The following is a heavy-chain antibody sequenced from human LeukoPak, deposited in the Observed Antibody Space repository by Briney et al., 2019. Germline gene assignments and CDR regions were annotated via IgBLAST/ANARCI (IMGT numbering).Heavy chain of an antibody. V-gene: IGHV3-74*01. J-gene: IGHJ4*02. Sequence: GGSLRLSCAASGFTFSSYWMHWVRQAPGKGLVWVSRINSDGSNTSYADSVKGRFTISRDNAKNTLYLQMNSLRAEDTAVYYCARDLGDGYNYPPPLTGWGQGTLVTVSS. D-gene: IGHD5-24*01. CDR1: GFTFSSYW. CDR2: INSDGSNT. CDR3: ARDLGDGYNYPPPLTG.